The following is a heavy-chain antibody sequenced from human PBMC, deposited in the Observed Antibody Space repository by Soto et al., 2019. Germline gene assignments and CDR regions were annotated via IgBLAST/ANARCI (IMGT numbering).Heavy chain of an antibody. CDR3: ARGSPLYYGSGRNYFDY. CDR2: IYYSGST. J-gene: IGHJ4*02. CDR1: GGSITSSNW. V-gene: IGHV4-31*11. Sequence: SETLSLTCAVSGGSITSSNWWSWIRQPPGKGLEWIGYIYYSGSTYYNPSLKSRVTISVDTSKNQFSLKLSSVTAADTAVYYCARGSPLYYGSGRNYFDYWGQGTLVTVSS. D-gene: IGHD3-10*01.